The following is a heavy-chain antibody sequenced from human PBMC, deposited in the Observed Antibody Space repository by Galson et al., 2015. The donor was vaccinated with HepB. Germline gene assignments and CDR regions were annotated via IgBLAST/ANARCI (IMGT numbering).Heavy chain of an antibody. CDR1: GYTFTTYG. D-gene: IGHD3-22*01. V-gene: IGHV1-18*01. CDR2: ISGYNGNT. CDR3: ARDWNYYDSSGHIDY. Sequence: PVKVSCKASGYTFTTYGISWVRQAPGQGLEWMGWISGYNGNTNYAQKLQGRVTMTTDTSTRTAYMDLRSLRSDDTAVYYCARDWNYYDSSGHIDYWGQGTLVTVSS. J-gene: IGHJ4*02.